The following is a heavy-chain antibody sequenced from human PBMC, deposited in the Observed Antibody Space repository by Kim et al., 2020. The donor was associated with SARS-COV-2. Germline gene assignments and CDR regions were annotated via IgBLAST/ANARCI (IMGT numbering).Heavy chain of an antibody. D-gene: IGHD2-21*02. J-gene: IGHJ5*02. Sequence: PSLKSRVTISVDTSKNQFSLKLSAVTAADTAVYYCAREEGVVTAETNWFDPWGQGTLVTVSS. CDR3: AREEGVVTAETNWFDP. V-gene: IGHV4-59*01.